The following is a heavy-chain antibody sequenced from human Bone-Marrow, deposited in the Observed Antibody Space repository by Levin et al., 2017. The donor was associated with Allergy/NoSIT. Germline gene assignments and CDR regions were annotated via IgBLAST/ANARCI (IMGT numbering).Heavy chain of an antibody. Sequence: GGSLRLSCAASGFAFSNYWMHWVRQAPGKELVWVSRISSDGTTTAYADTVKGRFTISRDSATKTLYLQMSSLRADDTAVYFCAREETYSTDYWGQGTLVTVSS. V-gene: IGHV3-74*01. CDR3: AREETYSTDY. CDR1: GFAFSNYW. CDR2: ISSDGTTT. D-gene: IGHD2-2*01. J-gene: IGHJ4*02.